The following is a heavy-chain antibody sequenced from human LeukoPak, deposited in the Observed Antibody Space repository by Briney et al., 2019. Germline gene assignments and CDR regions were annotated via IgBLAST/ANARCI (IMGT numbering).Heavy chain of an antibody. CDR3: ARRPKRVVAATPRAFDI. V-gene: IGHV4-34*01. CDR1: GGSFSGYC. CDR2: INHSGST. J-gene: IGHJ3*02. Sequence: SETLSLTCAVYGGSFSGYCWSWIRQPPGKGLEWIGEINHSGSTNYDPSLKSRVTISVDTSKNQFPLKLSSVTAADTAVYYCARRPKRVVAATPRAFDIWGQGTMVTVSS. D-gene: IGHD2-15*01.